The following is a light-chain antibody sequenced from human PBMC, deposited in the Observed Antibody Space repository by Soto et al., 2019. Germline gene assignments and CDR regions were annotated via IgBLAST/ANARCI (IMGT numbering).Light chain of an antibody. J-gene: IGKJ1*01. V-gene: IGKV1-39*01. Sequence: DIQVTQSPSSLSASLGDSVTITCRASQNIFTYLNWYQQKPGKAPKLLIYAASRLQGAVASTFSGTGSGTEFTLTISSLQRDDVATYFCQQGYSTPLTFGQGTKVDI. CDR3: QQGYSTPLT. CDR1: QNIFTY. CDR2: AAS.